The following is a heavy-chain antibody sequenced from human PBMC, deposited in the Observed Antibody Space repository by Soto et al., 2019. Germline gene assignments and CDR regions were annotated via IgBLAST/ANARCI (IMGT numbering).Heavy chain of an antibody. V-gene: IGHV3-11*06. J-gene: IGHJ4*02. Sequence: QVQLVESGGGLVKPGGSLRLSCAASGFTFSDYYMSWIRQAPGKGLEWVSYISSSSSYTNYADSVKGRFTISRDNAKNSLYLQMNSLRAEDTAVYYCARDQGVGDYGDYYFDYWGQGTLVTVSS. D-gene: IGHD4-17*01. CDR1: GFTFSDYY. CDR3: ARDQGVGDYGDYYFDY. CDR2: ISSSSSYT.